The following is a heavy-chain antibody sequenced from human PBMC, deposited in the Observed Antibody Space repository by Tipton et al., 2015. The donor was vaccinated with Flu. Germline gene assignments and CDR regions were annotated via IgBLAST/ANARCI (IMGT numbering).Heavy chain of an antibody. Sequence: LRLSCTVSGGSISSYYWSWIRQPPGKGLEWIGYIYYSGSTNYNPSLKSRVTISVDTSKNQFSLKLSSVTAADTAVYYCARGEWPNYFDYWGQGTLVTVSS. CDR3: ARGEWPNYFDY. CDR2: IYYSGST. CDR1: GGSISSYY. V-gene: IGHV4-59*01. J-gene: IGHJ4*02. D-gene: IGHD2-8*01.